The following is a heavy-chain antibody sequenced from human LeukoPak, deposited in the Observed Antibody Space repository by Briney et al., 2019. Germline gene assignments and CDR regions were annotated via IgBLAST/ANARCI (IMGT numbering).Heavy chain of an antibody. CDR3: ATRYSSSYGY. CDR2: IRYDGSNK. CDR1: GFTFSSYG. Sequence: GGSLRLSCAASGFTFSSYGMHWVRQAPGKGLEWVAFIRYDGSNKYYADSVKGRFTISRDNSKNTLYLQMNSLGAEDTAVYYCATRYSSSYGYWGQGTLVTVSS. V-gene: IGHV3-30*02. D-gene: IGHD6-13*01. J-gene: IGHJ4*02.